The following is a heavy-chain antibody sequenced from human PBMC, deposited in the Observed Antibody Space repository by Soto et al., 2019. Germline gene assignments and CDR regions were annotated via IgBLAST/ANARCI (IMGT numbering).Heavy chain of an antibody. CDR1: GGTFSSYA. D-gene: IGHD4-17*01. V-gene: IGHV1-69*01. CDR2: IIPNFGKA. CDR3: GGELEPLRTGFEP. Sequence: QVQLVQSGAEVKKPGSSVKVSCKASGGTFSSYAISWVRQAPGQGLEWMGGIIPNFGKANYAQKFQGRVTITADEFTNTGYKEASSLGSGDPGGDFWGGELEPLRTGFEPWGPGTLVP. J-gene: IGHJ5*02.